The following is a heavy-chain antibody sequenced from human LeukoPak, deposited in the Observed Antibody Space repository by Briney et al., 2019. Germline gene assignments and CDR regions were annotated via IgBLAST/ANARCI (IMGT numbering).Heavy chain of an antibody. CDR3: ARDRATTVTTGHSDY. V-gene: IGHV4-38-2*02. CDR1: GYSISSGYY. J-gene: IGHJ4*02. D-gene: IGHD4-17*01. Sequence: PSETLSLTCTVSGYSISSGYYWGWIRQPPGKGLEWIGSLYHSGSTYYNPSLKSRVTISVDTSKNQFSLKLSSVTAADTAVYYCARDRATTVTTGHSDYWGQGTLVTVSS. CDR2: LYHSGST.